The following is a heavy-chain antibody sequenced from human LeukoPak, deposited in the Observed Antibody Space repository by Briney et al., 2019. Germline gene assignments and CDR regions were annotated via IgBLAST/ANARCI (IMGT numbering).Heavy chain of an antibody. CDR2: INSDGSST. V-gene: IGHV3-74*01. CDR1: GFTFSSYW. D-gene: IGHD3-22*01. Sequence: PGGSLRLSCAASGFTFSSYWMHWVRHAPGKGLVWVSRINSDGSSTSYADSVKGRFTISRDNAKNTVYLQMNSLRAEDTAVYYCGKKSDSSGYYGVLGDFWGQGTLVTVSS. CDR3: GKKSDSSGYYGVLGDF. J-gene: IGHJ4*02.